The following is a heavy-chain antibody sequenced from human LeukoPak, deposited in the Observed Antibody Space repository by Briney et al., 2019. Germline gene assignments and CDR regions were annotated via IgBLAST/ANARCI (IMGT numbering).Heavy chain of an antibody. CDR3: AKALGQLEWESSGWPNYYYYYGMDV. V-gene: IGHV3-66*01. Sequence: PGGSLRLSCAASGFTVSSNYMSWVRQAPGKGLEWVSVIYSGGSTYYADSVKGRFTISRDNSKNTLYLQMNSLRAEDTAVYYCAKALGQLEWESSGWPNYYYYYGMDVWGQGTTVTVSS. J-gene: IGHJ6*02. D-gene: IGHD6-19*01. CDR2: IYSGGST. CDR1: GFTVSSNY.